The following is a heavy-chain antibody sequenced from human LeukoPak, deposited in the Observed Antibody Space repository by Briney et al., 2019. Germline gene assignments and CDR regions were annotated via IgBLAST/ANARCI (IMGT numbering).Heavy chain of an antibody. CDR2: IYYSGST. V-gene: IGHV4-59*12. CDR3: AREQNREYVWGSRAFDY. CDR1: GGSISSYY. J-gene: IGHJ4*02. Sequence: SETLSLTCTVSGGSISSYYWSWIRQPPGKGLEWIGYIYYSGSTNYNPSLKSRVTISVDTSKNQFSLKLSSVTAADTAVYYCAREQNREYVWGSRAFDYWGQGTLVTVSS. D-gene: IGHD3-16*01.